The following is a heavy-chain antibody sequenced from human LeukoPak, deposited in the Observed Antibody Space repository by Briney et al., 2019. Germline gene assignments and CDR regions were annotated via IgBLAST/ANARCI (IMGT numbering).Heavy chain of an antibody. D-gene: IGHD3-16*01. J-gene: IGHJ6*03. CDR3: AKQGAVRQDYYMDV. CDR1: GGSFSNYA. Sequence: SVKVSCKASGGSFSNYAITWVRQAPGQGLELMGRIIPIFGATTYAQKFQGRVTITADMGSSTAYLELTGLTSEDTALYFCAKQGAVRQDYYMDVWGNGTTVIVSS. V-gene: IGHV1-69*06. CDR2: IIPIFGAT.